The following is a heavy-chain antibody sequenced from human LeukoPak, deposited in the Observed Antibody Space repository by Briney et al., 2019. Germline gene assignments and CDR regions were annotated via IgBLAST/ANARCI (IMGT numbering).Heavy chain of an antibody. J-gene: IGHJ5*02. V-gene: IGHV3-30*18. CDR1: GFTFSSYG. Sequence: PGGSLRLSCAASGFTFSSYGMHWVRQAPGKGLEWVAVISNDGSNRYYADSVKGRFTISRDNSKNTLYLQMNSLRAEDTAVYYCAKTRSRSMLTFGGVENWFDPWGQGTLVTVSS. CDR3: AKTRSRSMLTFGGVENWFDP. CDR2: ISNDGSNR. D-gene: IGHD3-16*01.